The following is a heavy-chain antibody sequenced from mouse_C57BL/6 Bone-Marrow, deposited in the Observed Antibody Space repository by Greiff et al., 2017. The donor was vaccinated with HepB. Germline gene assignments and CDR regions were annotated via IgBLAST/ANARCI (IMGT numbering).Heavy chain of an antibody. Sequence: EVQLQQSGAELVRPGASVKLSCTASGFNIKDDYMHWVKQRPVQGLEWIGWIDPENGDTEYASKFQGKATITADTSSNTAYLQLSSLTSEDTAVYYCTTTAQANYWGQGTTLTVSS. CDR2: IDPENGDT. J-gene: IGHJ2*01. V-gene: IGHV14-4*01. D-gene: IGHD3-2*02. CDR1: GFNIKDDY. CDR3: TTTAQANY.